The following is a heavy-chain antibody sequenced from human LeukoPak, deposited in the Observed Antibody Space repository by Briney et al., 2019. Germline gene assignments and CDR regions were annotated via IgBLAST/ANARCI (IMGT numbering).Heavy chain of an antibody. D-gene: IGHD3-10*01. V-gene: IGHV3-21*01. CDR3: ARAHRASSGDFDY. CDR2: ISSSSSYI. CDR1: GFTFSSYS. Sequence: GGSLRLSCAASGFTFSSYSMNWVRQAPGKGLEWVSSISSSSSYIYYADSVKGRFTISRDNAKNSLYLQMNSLRAEDTAVYYCARAHRASSGDFDYWGQGTLVTVSS. J-gene: IGHJ4*02.